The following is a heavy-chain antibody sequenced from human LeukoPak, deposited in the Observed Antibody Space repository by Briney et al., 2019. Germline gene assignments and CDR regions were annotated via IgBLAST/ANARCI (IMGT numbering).Heavy chain of an antibody. CDR2: ISSSRSYT. CDR3: ARDLVRRYCSSTSCCPGQAFHI. CDR1: GFTFSSYS. V-gene: IGHV3-21*01. J-gene: IGHJ3*02. Sequence: GGSLRLSCAASGFTFSSYSMNGVRHAPGKGLEWGSSISSSRSYTYYADSVKSRFTISRDNTKNSLYMQMYSVRAEETAVYYCARDLVRRYCSSTSCCPGQAFHIWGEETMVTVSS. D-gene: IGHD2-2*01.